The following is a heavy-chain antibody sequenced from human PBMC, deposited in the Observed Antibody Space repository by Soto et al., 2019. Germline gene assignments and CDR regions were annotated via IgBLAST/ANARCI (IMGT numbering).Heavy chain of an antibody. D-gene: IGHD3-16*01. J-gene: IGHJ5*02. V-gene: IGHV4-4*02. CDR1: GGSISSSNW. CDR2: IYHSGST. CDR3: ASGGEVNWFDP. Sequence: TSETLSLTGAVSGGSISSSNWWSWVRQPPGKGLEWIGEIYHSGSTSYNPSLKSRVTISVDKSKNQFSLKLSSVTAADTAVYYCASGGEVNWFDPWGQGTLVTVSS.